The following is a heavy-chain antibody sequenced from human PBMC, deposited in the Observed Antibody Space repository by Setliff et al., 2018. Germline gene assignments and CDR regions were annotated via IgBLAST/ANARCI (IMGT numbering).Heavy chain of an antibody. D-gene: IGHD2-8*01. CDR1: GDSISAAS. CDR3: ARGGVLGTGDFDY. V-gene: IGHV4-59*01. Sequence: PSETLSLTCSVSGDSISAASIMAWIRQPPGKGLEFIGYVYYSGITSYNPSLKSRATISVDTSKNQFSLQLTSVTSADTAVYFCARGGVLGTGDFDYWGQGTLVTVSS. CDR2: VYYSGIT. J-gene: IGHJ4*02.